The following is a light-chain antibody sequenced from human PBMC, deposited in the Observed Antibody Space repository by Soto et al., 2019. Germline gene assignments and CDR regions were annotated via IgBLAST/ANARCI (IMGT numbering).Light chain of an antibody. CDR2: GAS. CDR1: QSVTSSY. CDR3: QQYGSSPYT. Sequence: EIVLTQSPAPLSLSPGERATLSCMSSQSVTSSYLAWYQQKPGQAPRLLIYGASSRATGIPDRFSGSGSGTGCTLTIRRLEPEDVAVYYCQQYGSSPYTFGQGTKVDIK. V-gene: IGKV3-20*01. J-gene: IGKJ2*01.